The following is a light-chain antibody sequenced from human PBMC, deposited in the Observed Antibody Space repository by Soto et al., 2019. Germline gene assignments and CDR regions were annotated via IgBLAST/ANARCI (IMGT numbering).Light chain of an antibody. V-gene: IGLV2-14*01. CDR3: SSYTSSSPF. Sequence: QSVLTQPASVSGSPGQSITISCTGTSSDVGGYNYVSWYQQHPGKAPKLMIYEVSNRPSGVSNRFSGSKSGNTASLTISGLQAEDGADYYCSSYTSSSPFFGTGTKVTVL. CDR2: EVS. J-gene: IGLJ1*01. CDR1: SSDVGGYNY.